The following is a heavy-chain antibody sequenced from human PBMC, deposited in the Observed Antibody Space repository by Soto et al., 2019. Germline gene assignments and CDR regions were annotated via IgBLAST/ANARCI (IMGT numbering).Heavy chain of an antibody. CDR3: ARDSFITRVRGGHIYFYGMDG. D-gene: IGHD3-10*01. Sequence: QVHLVESGGGVVHPGRSLRLSCAASGFTFSDYAIHWVRQAPGKGLEWVAVISFDGSNKYFADSVKGRFTISRDNSKDTRYLQMNSLRAEDTALHYCARDSFITRVRGGHIYFYGMDGWGQGTRVIVSS. CDR2: ISFDGSNK. CDR1: GFTFSDYA. J-gene: IGHJ6*01. V-gene: IGHV3-30-3*01.